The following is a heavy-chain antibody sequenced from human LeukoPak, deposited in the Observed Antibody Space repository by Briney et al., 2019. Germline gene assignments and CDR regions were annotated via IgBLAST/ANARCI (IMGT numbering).Heavy chain of an antibody. CDR3: ATPTTATTDI. J-gene: IGHJ3*02. Sequence: GGSLRLSCAASGFTFSSYAMSWVRQAPGKGLEWVSSISGSGGSPYYAGSVKGRFTISRDNSKNTLYLQMNSLRAEDTAVYYCATPTTATTDIWGQGTMVTVSS. CDR1: GFTFSSYA. V-gene: IGHV3-23*01. D-gene: IGHD4-17*01. CDR2: ISGSGGSP.